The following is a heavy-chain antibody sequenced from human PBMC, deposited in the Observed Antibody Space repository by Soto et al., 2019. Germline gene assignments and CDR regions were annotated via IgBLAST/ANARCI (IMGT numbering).Heavy chain of an antibody. D-gene: IGHD2-21*02. CDR2: IGASGDIT. CDR3: PQPDLPERGDDYFDY. V-gene: IGHV3-23*01. Sequence: GGSLRLSCAASGFSFTNFAMSWVRQAPGKGLEWVAGIGASGDITWYADSVKGRLSISRDNSKNTLYLQLNSLRFEDTAVYYSPQPDLPERGDDYFDYWGPGTLVTVSS. CDR1: GFSFTNFA. J-gene: IGHJ4*02.